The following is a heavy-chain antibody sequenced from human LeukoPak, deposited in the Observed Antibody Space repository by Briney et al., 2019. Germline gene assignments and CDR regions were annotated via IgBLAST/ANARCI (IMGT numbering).Heavy chain of an antibody. CDR3: ARRAGDHYYFDY. D-gene: IGHD7-27*01. CDR1: GYTFTSYG. J-gene: IGHJ4*02. Sequence: ASVKVSCKASGYTFTSYGISWVRQAPGQGLEWMGIINPSSGSTSYAQKFQDRVKMTRDTSRSTVYMELSSLRSEDTAVYYCARRAGDHYYFDYWGQGTLVTVSS. CDR2: INPSSGST. V-gene: IGHV1-46*01.